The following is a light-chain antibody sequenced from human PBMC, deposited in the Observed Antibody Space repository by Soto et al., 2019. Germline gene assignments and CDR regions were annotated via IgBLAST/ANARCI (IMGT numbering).Light chain of an antibody. V-gene: IGLV2-14*01. CDR1: SSDVGGYNY. Sequence: QSVLTQTASVSGSPGQSITISCTGSSSDVGGYNYVSWYQQHPGKAPKLMIYEVSNRPSGVSNRFSGSKSGNTASLTISGLQAEDEADYYCSSYTRTTLVVFGGGTKVTVL. CDR2: EVS. CDR3: SSYTRTTLVV. J-gene: IGLJ2*01.